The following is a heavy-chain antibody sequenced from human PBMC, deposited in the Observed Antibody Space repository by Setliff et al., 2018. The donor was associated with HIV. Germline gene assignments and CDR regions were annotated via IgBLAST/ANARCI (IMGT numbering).Heavy chain of an antibody. CDR2: IYYSGTT. V-gene: IGHV4-34*01. CDR1: GGSFSDYY. D-gene: IGHD6-6*01. J-gene: IGHJ4*02. CDR3: AREFSSSSFDQ. Sequence: PEETLSLTCAVYGGSFSDYYWSWIRQPPGKGLEWIGNIYYSGTTFCNPSLKSRVSISVDTSRNEFSLKLTSVTAADTAVYYCAREFSSSSFDQWVQGTLVTVSS.